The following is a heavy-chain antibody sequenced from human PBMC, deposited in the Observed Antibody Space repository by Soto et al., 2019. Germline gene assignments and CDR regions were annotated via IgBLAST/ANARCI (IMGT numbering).Heavy chain of an antibody. D-gene: IGHD6-19*01. CDR2: TYYRSKWYN. V-gene: IGHV6-1*01. J-gene: IGHJ5*01. CDR3: ARDEYTSGWYRFDP. CDR1: GDSVSSNSAA. Sequence: PSQTLSLTCAISGDSVSSNSAAWNWIRQSPSRGLEWLGSTYYRSKWYNYYAISVKSRITINPDTSKNHFSLQLNSVTPEDTAVYYCARDEYTSGWYRFDPWGQGILVTVSS.